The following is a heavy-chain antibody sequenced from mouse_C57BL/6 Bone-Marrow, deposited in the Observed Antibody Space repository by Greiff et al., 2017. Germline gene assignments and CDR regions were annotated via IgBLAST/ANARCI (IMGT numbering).Heavy chain of an antibody. CDR1: GYAFSSYW. CDR2: IYPGDGDT. J-gene: IGHJ3*01. D-gene: IGHD2-4*01. CDR3: ARSGYYDKKAWFAY. Sequence: VQLQQSGAELVKPGASVKISCKASGYAFSSYWMNWVKQRPGKGLEWIGQIYPGDGDTNYNGKFKGKATLTADTSSSTAYMQLSSLTSEDSAVYFCARSGYYDKKAWFAYWGQGTLVTVSA. V-gene: IGHV1-80*01.